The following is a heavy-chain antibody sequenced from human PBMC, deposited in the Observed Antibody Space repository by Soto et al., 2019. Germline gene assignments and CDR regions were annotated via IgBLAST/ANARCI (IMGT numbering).Heavy chain of an antibody. J-gene: IGHJ1*01. CDR3: ARDGDGYDH. Sequence: QVQLQESGPGLVKPSETLSLTCSVSGGSISSGSYYWTWIRQPPGKGLEWIGYIYSSGGTSYNPSRKSRVTISVDTSKNQFSLKLSSVTAADTAVYYCARDGDGYDHWCQGTLVTVSS. CDR1: GGSISSGSYY. CDR2: IYSSGGT. D-gene: IGHD5-12*01. V-gene: IGHV4-61*01.